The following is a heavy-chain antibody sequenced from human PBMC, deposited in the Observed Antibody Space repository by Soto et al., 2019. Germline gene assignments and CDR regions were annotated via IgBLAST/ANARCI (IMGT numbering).Heavy chain of an antibody. D-gene: IGHD2-2*01. Sequence: PGGSLRLSCAASGFTFSSYAVHWVRQAPGKGLEWVALISYDGTKKYYADSVKGRFSIARDNSNDTLYLQMNSLRHEDTAVYYCARSTAWASFGGEDDWGQGTLVTVSS. CDR3: ARSTAWASFGGEDD. CDR2: ISYDGTKK. V-gene: IGHV3-30-3*01. J-gene: IGHJ4*02. CDR1: GFTFSSYA.